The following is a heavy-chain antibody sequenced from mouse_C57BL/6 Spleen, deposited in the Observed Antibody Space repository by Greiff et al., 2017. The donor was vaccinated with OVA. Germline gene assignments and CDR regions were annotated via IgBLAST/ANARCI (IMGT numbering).Heavy chain of an antibody. D-gene: IGHD1-1*01. CDR3: ATTVVATRYWYFDV. CDR2: IYPGDGDT. CDR1: GYAFSSYW. V-gene: IGHV1-80*01. J-gene: IGHJ1*03. Sequence: VQLQQSGAELVKPGASVKISCKASGYAFSSYWMNWVKQRPGKGLEWIGQIYPGDGDTNYNGKFKGKATLTADKSSSTAYMQLSSLTSEDSAVYSCATTVVATRYWYFDVWGTGTTVTVSS.